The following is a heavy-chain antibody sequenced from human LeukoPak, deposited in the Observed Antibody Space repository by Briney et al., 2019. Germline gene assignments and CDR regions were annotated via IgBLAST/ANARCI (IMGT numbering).Heavy chain of an antibody. Sequence: GESLKISCKGSGYSFTRYWIGWVRQMPGKGLEWMGIIYPDDSDTRYRPSFQGQITISADKSISTAYLQWSSLKASDTAMYYCARRSTYGSGTNYLFDYWGQGTLVTVSS. V-gene: IGHV5-51*01. CDR3: ARRSTYGSGTNYLFDY. CDR2: IYPDDSDT. J-gene: IGHJ4*02. CDR1: GYSFTRYW. D-gene: IGHD3-10*01.